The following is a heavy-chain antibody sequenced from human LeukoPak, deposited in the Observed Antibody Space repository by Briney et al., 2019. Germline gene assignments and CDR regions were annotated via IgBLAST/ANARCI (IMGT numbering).Heavy chain of an antibody. V-gene: IGHV3-23*01. CDR1: GFTFSNFA. CDR2: ISASGGGT. CDR3: ASWVSWCGGDCRANYYYYGMDV. Sequence: GGSLRLSCAASGFTFSNFAMSWVRQAPGKGLEWVSTISASGGGTYYADSVKGRFTISRDNSKNTLYLQMNSLRAEDTAVYYCASWVSWCGGDCRANYYYYGMDVWGQGTTVTVSS. D-gene: IGHD2-21*02. J-gene: IGHJ6*02.